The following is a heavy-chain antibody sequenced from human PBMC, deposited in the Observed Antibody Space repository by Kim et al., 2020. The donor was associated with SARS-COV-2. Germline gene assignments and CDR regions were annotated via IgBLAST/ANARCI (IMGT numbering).Heavy chain of an antibody. D-gene: IGHD4-17*01. Sequence: SVKVSCKASGGTFSSYAISWVRQAPGQGLEWMGGIIPIFGTANYAQKFQGRVTITADESTSTAYMELSSLRSEDTAVYYCASCGLAGVLYGDYDGPYYYYYMDVWGKGTTVTVSS. J-gene: IGHJ6*03. CDR2: IIPIFGTA. CDR3: ASCGLAGVLYGDYDGPYYYYYMDV. V-gene: IGHV1-69*13. CDR1: GGTFSSYA.